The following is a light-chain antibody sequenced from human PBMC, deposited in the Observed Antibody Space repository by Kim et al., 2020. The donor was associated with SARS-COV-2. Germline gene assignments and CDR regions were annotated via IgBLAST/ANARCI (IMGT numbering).Light chain of an antibody. CDR1: QNIATY. J-gene: IGKJ4*01. CDR2: DAS. Sequence: PGERATPSCRASQNIATYFAWYHQRPGQAPRLLVYDASNRATGVPDRFSGSGSGTDFTLTISSLEPEDFSIYYCQQRNSWPPAVTFGGGTKVDIK. V-gene: IGKV3-11*01. CDR3: QQRNSWPPAVT.